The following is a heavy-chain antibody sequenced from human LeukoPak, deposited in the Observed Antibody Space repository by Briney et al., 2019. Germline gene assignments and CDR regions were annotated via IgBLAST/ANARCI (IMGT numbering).Heavy chain of an antibody. D-gene: IGHD6-13*01. CDR1: GFTVDDYA. V-gene: IGHV3-9*01. CDR3: AKGRGGSRWYSLDY. Sequence: GRSLRLSCAASGFTVDDYAIHWVRHAPGKGLEWVSGITWNSVTIAYGDSVKGRFTISRDNAKNSLYLQMNSLRAEDTALYYCAKGRGGSRWYSLDYWGQGTLVTASS. CDR2: ITWNSVTI. J-gene: IGHJ4*02.